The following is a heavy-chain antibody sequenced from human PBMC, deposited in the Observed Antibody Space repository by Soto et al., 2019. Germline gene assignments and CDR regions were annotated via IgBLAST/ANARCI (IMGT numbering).Heavy chain of an antibody. CDR2: IKSKTDGGTT. CDR1: GFTFSNAW. Sequence: GGSLRLSCAASGFTFSNAWMSWVRQAPGKGLEWVGRIKSKTDGGTTDYAAPVKGRFTISRDDSKNTLYLKMNSLKTEDTAVYYCTTMGRDYDILTGYYTKNYYYYMDVWGKGTTVTVSS. J-gene: IGHJ6*03. CDR3: TTMGRDYDILTGYYTKNYYYYMDV. V-gene: IGHV3-15*01. D-gene: IGHD3-9*01.